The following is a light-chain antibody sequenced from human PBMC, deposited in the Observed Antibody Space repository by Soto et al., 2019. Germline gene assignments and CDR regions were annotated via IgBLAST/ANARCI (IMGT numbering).Light chain of an antibody. CDR1: SSDIGGYNY. V-gene: IGLV2-14*01. CDR3: CAYAGSGTVV. J-gene: IGLJ3*02. Sequence: QSVLTQPASVSGSPGQSITISCTGTSSDIGGYNYVSWYQQHPGKAPKLMIYGVSNRPSGVSNRFSGSKSGNTASLTISGLQAEDEADYYCCAYAGSGTVVFGGGTKLTVL. CDR2: GVS.